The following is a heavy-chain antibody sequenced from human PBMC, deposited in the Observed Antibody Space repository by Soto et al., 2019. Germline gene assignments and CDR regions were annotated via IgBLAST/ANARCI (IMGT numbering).Heavy chain of an antibody. J-gene: IGHJ4*02. CDR1: GFTFSSYA. Sequence: PGGSLRLSCAASGFTFSSYAMSWVRQAPGKGLEWVSAISGSGGSTYYADSVKGRFTISRDNSKNTLYLQMNSLRAEDTAVYYCAKDLRIAVAGQLGIFDEWGQGTLVTVSS. V-gene: IGHV3-23*01. D-gene: IGHD6-19*01. CDR3: AKDLRIAVAGQLGIFDE. CDR2: ISGSGGST.